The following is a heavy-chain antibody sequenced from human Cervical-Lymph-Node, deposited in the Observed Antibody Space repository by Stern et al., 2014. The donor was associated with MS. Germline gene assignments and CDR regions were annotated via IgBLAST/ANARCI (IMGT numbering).Heavy chain of an antibody. CDR1: GYTFNNFW. V-gene: IGHV5-51*03. CDR3: ARTRSSSWNWYFDV. J-gene: IGHJ2*01. Sequence: VQLVESGAEVKLPGESLKISCQGSGYTFNNFWIGWVRQMPGKVLEWMGTIYPGDSDTRYSPSVKGQVSISVDRSSRVAYLQWRSLKASDTAIYYCARTRSSSWNWYFDVWGRGTQVAVYS. D-gene: IGHD2-2*01. CDR2: IYPGDSDT.